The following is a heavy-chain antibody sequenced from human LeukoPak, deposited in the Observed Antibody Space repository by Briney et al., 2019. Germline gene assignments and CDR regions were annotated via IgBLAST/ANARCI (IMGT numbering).Heavy chain of an antibody. V-gene: IGHV3-21*01. Sequence: GGSLRLFCAASGFTFSSYSMNWVRQAPGKGLEWVSSLSSSSSYIYYADLVKGRFTIYRDNAKNSLYLQMNSLRAEDTAVYYCARAGRYSSSPVDYWGQGTLVTVSS. CDR3: ARAGRYSSSPVDY. CDR1: GFTFSSYS. D-gene: IGHD6-6*01. J-gene: IGHJ4*02. CDR2: LSSSSSYI.